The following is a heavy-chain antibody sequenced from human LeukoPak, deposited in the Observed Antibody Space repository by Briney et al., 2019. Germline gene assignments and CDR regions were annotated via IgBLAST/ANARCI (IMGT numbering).Heavy chain of an antibody. CDR3: ATYTHWVAGDV. Sequence: GGSLRLSCAASGFTFSDSWMSWVRQAPGKGLEWVANMNQDGSEKDYVDSVKGRSTISRDNARNSLYLQMGSLGAEDTAVYYCATYTHWVAGDVWGQGTTVTVSS. V-gene: IGHV3-7*01. CDR1: GFTFSDSW. J-gene: IGHJ6*02. CDR2: MNQDGSEK. D-gene: IGHD3-16*01.